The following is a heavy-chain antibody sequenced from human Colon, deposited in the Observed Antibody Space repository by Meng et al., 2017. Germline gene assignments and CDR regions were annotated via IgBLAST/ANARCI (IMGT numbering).Heavy chain of an antibody. CDR1: GFTFSGYW. V-gene: IGHV3-74*01. Sequence: GGSLRLSCAASGFTFSGYWMHWVRQAPGQGPVWVSRINIDGTATHYVDSVKGRFTISRDNAKNTVYLQMDSLRVEDTAVYYCARAPWREGDRYYYYGMDVWGQGTTVTVS. CDR2: INIDGTAT. CDR3: ARAPWREGDRYYYYGMDV. D-gene: IGHD3-16*01. J-gene: IGHJ6*02.